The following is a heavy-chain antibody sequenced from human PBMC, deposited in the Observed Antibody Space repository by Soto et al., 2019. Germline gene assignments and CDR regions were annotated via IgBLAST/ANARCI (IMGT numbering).Heavy chain of an antibody. CDR2: IGGTDGDSDDVP. Sequence: VQLLESGGDLVQPGGSLRLSCVASGFILNNYAMSWVRQAPGKGLEWVSTIGGTDGDSDDVPWYEDSVKGRFTISRDSSANTLFLHMDNLRAEDSALYYCVKRGRNWGAFDFWGQGTTVVVSS. D-gene: IGHD7-27*01. CDR3: VKRGRNWGAFDF. CDR1: GFILNNYA. J-gene: IGHJ3*01. V-gene: IGHV3-23*01.